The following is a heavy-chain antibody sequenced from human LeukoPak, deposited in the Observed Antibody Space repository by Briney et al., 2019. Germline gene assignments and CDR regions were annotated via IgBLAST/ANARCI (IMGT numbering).Heavy chain of an antibody. CDR1: GFTFSSYG. CDR3: ARERLEVRGVLDY. J-gene: IGHJ4*02. D-gene: IGHD3-10*01. CDR2: IWYDGSNK. Sequence: GGSLRLSCAASGFTFSSYGMHWVRQAPGKGLEWVAVIWYDGSNKYYADSVKGRLTISRDNSKNTLYLQMNSLRAEDTAVYYCARERLEVRGVLDYWGQGTLVTVSS. V-gene: IGHV3-33*01.